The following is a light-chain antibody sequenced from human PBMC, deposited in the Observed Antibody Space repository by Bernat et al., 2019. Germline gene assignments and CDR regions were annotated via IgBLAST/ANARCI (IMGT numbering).Light chain of an antibody. J-gene: IGKJ4*01. CDR2: AAA. CDR3: QQANSSPLT. CDR1: QPINTW. V-gene: IGKV1-12*01. Sequence: DIQMAQSPSSISASVGDTVTITGRASQPINTWLAWYQQRPGTAPKLLFYAAAAYQDGVPSRFTASGSGTEFTLTIGNLQPADAASSFCQQANSSPLTFGGGTRVEV.